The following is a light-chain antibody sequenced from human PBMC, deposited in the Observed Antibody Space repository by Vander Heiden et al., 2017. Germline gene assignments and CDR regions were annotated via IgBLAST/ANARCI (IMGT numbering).Light chain of an antibody. CDR3: QAWDSSTVV. CDR1: KLGDKY. CDR2: LDS. J-gene: IGLJ3*02. Sequence: SYELTQPPSVSVSPGQTASITCSGDKLGDKYAFWYQQKPGQSPVLVIYLDSKRPSGIPERFSGSNSGNTATLTISGTQAMDEADYYCQAWDSSTVVFGGGTKLTVL. V-gene: IGLV3-1*01.